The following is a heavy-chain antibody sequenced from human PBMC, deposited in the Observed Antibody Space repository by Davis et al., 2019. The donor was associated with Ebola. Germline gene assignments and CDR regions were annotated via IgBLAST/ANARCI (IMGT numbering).Heavy chain of an antibody. CDR2: ISGSGGST. D-gene: IGHD3-3*01. Sequence: GESLKISCAASGFTFSSYAMSWVRQAPGKGLEWVSAISGSGGSTYYADSVKGRFTISRDNSKNTLYLQMNSLRAEDTAVYYCAKVSDDFWSGYFPYYYYYGMDVWGQGTTVTVSS. CDR1: GFTFSSYA. J-gene: IGHJ6*02. CDR3: AKVSDDFWSGYFPYYYYYGMDV. V-gene: IGHV3-23*01.